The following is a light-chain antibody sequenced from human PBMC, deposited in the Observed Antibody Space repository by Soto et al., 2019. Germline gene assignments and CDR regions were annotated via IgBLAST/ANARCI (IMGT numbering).Light chain of an antibody. Sequence: QSALTQPASVSGSPGQSITISCTGTSSDVGNYKYVSWYQQHPGKAPKLMIYEVSNRPSGVSNRFSGSKSGNTASLTISGLQAEDETDYYCSSYTNNNALVFGGGTKVTVL. J-gene: IGLJ3*02. CDR3: SSYTNNNALV. CDR1: SSDVGNYKY. V-gene: IGLV2-14*01. CDR2: EVS.